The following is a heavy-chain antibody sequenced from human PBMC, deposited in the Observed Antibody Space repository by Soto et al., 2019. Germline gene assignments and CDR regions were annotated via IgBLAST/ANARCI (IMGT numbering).Heavy chain of an antibody. J-gene: IGHJ4*02. CDR1: GGSISSYY. CDR3: ARVFRGYHFDY. CDR2: IYYSGST. D-gene: IGHD3-22*01. Sequence: SETLSLTCTVSGGSISSYYWSWIRQPPGKGLEWIGYIYYSGSTNYNPSLKSRVTISVDTSKNQFSLKLSSVTAADTAVYYCARVFRGYHFDYWGQGTLVTVSS. V-gene: IGHV4-59*01.